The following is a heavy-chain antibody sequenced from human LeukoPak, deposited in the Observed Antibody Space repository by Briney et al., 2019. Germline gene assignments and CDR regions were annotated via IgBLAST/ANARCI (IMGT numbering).Heavy chain of an antibody. CDR3: ARASRMVRGVIITVHLDY. V-gene: IGHV1-46*01. J-gene: IGHJ4*02. Sequence: ASVKVSCKASGYTFGTHWMHWVRQAPGQGLEWMGIINPSGDFRSYAQKFQGRITVTRDMSTRTVYMELSDLRPEDTAVYYCARASRMVRGVIITVHLDYWGQGTLVTVSS. CDR2: INPSGDFR. CDR1: GYTFGTHW. D-gene: IGHD3-10*01.